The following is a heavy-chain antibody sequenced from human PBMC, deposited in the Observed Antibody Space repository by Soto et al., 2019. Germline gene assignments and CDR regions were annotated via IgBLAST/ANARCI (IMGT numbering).Heavy chain of an antibody. J-gene: IGHJ6*02. D-gene: IGHD5-18*01. V-gene: IGHV3-30-3*01. CDR2: ISYDGSNK. CDR3: ARDAMVNLESYYYYYGMDV. Sequence: GGSLRLSCAASGFTFSSYAMHWVRQAPGKGLEWVAVISYDGSNKYYADSVKGRFTISRDNSKNTLYLQMNSLRAEDTAVYYCARDAMVNLESYYYYYGMDVWGQGTTVTVSS. CDR1: GFTFSSYA.